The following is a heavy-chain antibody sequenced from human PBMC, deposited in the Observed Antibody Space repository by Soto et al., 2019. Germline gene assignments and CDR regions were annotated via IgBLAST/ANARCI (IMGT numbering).Heavy chain of an antibody. CDR2: INDSGNI. CDR3: ARGLILWFGELSRRGGYYYYMDV. J-gene: IGHJ6*03. V-gene: IGHV4-34*01. D-gene: IGHD3-10*01. Sequence: QVQLQQWGAGLLKPSETLSLTCAVYGGSFSGYQWTWIRQTPGKGLEWIGEINDSGNINYNPSLQSRVTIFLDTPKKQISLKLSSVTAADPAVYYCARGLILWFGELSRRGGYYYYMDVWGEGTTVIVSS. CDR1: GGSFSGYQ.